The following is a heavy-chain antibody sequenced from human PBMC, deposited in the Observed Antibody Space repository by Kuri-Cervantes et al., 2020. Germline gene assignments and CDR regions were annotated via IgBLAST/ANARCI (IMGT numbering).Heavy chain of an antibody. Sequence: ETLSLTCAASGFTFSSYSMNWVRQAPGKGLEWVSSISSSSSYIYYADSVKGRLTISRDNAKNSLYLQMNSLRAEDTAVYYCARGATRCSGGSCFILFYWGQGTLVTVSS. CDR2: ISSSSSYI. D-gene: IGHD2-15*01. CDR3: ARGATRCSGGSCFILFY. J-gene: IGHJ4*02. V-gene: IGHV3-21*01. CDR1: GFTFSSYS.